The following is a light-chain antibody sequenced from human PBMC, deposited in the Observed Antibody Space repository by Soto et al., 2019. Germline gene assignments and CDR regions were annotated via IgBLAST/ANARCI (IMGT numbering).Light chain of an antibody. V-gene: IGLV2-14*01. Sequence: VLTQPASVSGSPGQSIAISCTGTRSDVGAYNYVSWYQQHPGKAPKLMISEVTNRPSGVSDRFSGSKSGNTASLTISGLQAEDEADYYCSSFTSRFTFVFGTGTKVTV. CDR3: SSFTSRFTFV. CDR2: EVT. CDR1: RSDVGAYNY. J-gene: IGLJ1*01.